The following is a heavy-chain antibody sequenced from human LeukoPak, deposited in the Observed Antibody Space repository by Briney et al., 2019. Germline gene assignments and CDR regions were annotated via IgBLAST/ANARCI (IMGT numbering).Heavy chain of an antibody. D-gene: IGHD2-2*01. J-gene: IGHJ6*02. V-gene: IGHV1-69*13. CDR2: IIPIFGTA. CDR1: GGTFSSYA. Sequence: ASVKVSCKASGGTFSSYAISWVRQAPGQGLEWMGGIIPIFGTANYAQKFQGRVTITADESTSTAYMELSSLRSEDTAVYYCARDGRYCSSTSCYWESGMDVWGQGTTVTVSS. CDR3: ARDGRYCSSTSCYWESGMDV.